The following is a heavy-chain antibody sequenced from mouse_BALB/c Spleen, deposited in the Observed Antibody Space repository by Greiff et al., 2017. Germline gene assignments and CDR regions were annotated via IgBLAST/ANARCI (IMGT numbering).Heavy chain of an antibody. D-gene: IGHD2-4*01. Sequence: EVQRVESGGGLVQPGGSRKLSCAASGFTFSSFGMHWVRQAPEKGLEWVAYISSGSSTIYYADTVKGRFTISRDNPKNTPFLQMTSLRSEDTAMYYCARYDDYDEGGAMDYWGQGTSVTVSS. J-gene: IGHJ4*01. CDR1: GFTFSSFG. V-gene: IGHV5-17*02. CDR2: ISSGSSTI. CDR3: ARYDDYDEGGAMDY.